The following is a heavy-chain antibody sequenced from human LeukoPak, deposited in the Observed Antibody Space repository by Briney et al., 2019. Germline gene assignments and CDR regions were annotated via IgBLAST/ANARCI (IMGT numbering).Heavy chain of an antibody. J-gene: IGHJ4*02. CDR3: ARGIPSPRYCSSTSCYPYYFDY. CDR2: INPNSGGT. D-gene: IGHD2-2*01. Sequence: ASVKVSCKASGYTFTGYYMHWVRQAPGQGLEWMGWINPNSGGTNYAQKFQGRVTITRNTSISTAYMELSSLRSEDTAVYYCARGIPSPRYCSSTSCYPYYFDYWGQGTLVTVSS. V-gene: IGHV1-2*02. CDR1: GYTFTGYY.